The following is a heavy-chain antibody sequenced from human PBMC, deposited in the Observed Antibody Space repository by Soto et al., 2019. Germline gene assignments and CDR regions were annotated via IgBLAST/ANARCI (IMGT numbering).Heavy chain of an antibody. V-gene: IGHV4-30-2*03. CDR2: IYHSGST. CDR1: GGSISSGGYS. CDR3: ARHPSDFWFDP. Sequence: TLSLTCAVSGGSISSGGYSWSWIRQPPGKGLEWIGYIYHSGSTYYNPSLKSRVTISVDTSKNQFSLTLSSVTAADTAVYYCARHPSDFWFDPWGQGTLVTVSS. J-gene: IGHJ5*02. D-gene: IGHD2-21*02.